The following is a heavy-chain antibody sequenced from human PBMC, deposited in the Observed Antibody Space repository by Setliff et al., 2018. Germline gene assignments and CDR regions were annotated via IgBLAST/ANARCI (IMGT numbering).Heavy chain of an antibody. J-gene: IGHJ5*02. D-gene: IGHD2-21*02. Sequence: TLSLTCTVSGDSISSRRNYWGWFRQPAGKELEWIGQIFMSGGTTYDPSFKSRVRISLDMSRNQFFLNLKNVTAADTATYYCVRAPVYCSGDCYPRWFDPWGQGTLVTVSS. CDR3: VRAPVYCSGDCYPRWFDP. V-gene: IGHV4-61*09. CDR2: IFMSGGT. CDR1: GDSISSRRNY.